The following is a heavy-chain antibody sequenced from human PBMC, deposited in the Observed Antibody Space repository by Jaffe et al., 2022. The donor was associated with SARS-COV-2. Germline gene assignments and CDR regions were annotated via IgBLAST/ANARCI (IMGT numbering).Heavy chain of an antibody. V-gene: IGHV3-49*03. D-gene: IGHD3-16*02. J-gene: IGHJ4*02. CDR3: TRGDYVWGSYRRPFDY. CDR1: GFTFGDYA. CDR2: IRSKAYGGTT. Sequence: EVQLVESGGGLVQPGRSLRLSCTASGFTFGDYAMSWFRQAPGKGLEWVGFIRSKAYGGTTEYAASVKGRFTISRDDSKSIAYLQMNSLKTEDTAVYYCTRGDYVWGSYRRPFDYWGQGTLVTVSS.